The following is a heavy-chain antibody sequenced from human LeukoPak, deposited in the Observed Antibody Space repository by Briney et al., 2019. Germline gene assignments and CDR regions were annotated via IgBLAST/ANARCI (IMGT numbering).Heavy chain of an antibody. CDR1: GFSFSSFW. CDR3: ARDAPAGGKPEYFFDY. Sequence: GGSLRLSCAASGFSFSSFWMTWVRQAPGKGLEWVANIRQDGNERFYVDSVKGRFTISRDNAKTSVYLQMSSLRAEDTAVYYCARDAPAGGKPEYFFDYWGQGTLVTVSS. J-gene: IGHJ4*02. V-gene: IGHV3-7*01. CDR2: IRQDGNER.